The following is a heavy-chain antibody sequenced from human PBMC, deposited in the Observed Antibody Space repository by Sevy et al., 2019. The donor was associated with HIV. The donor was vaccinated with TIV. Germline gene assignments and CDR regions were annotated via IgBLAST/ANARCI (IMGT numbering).Heavy chain of an antibody. D-gene: IGHD4-17*01. J-gene: IGHJ6*02. V-gene: IGHV1-18*01. CDR1: GYTFINYG. Sequence: VSVKVSCKTSGYTFINYGITWVRQAPGQGLEWMGWITSYNGHTNYAQTLQDRVTMTTDTSTSTAYLQLGSLGYDDTAVYYCARGRSVTTGRYYYGLDVWGQGTSVTVSS. CDR3: ARGRSVTTGRYYYGLDV. CDR2: ITSYNGHT.